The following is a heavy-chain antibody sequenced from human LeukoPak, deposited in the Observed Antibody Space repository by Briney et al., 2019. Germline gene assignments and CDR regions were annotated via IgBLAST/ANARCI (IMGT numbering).Heavy chain of an antibody. CDR1: GFTFSNNW. D-gene: IGHD3-10*01. J-gene: IGHJ4*02. CDR3: ARRATYYYGSGSYPYFDY. Sequence: TGGSLRLSCAASGFTFSNNWMSWVRQAPGRGLECVANIKKDGSEKFYINSVKGRFTISRDNAKNSLYLQMNSLRAEDTAVYYCARRATYYYGSGSYPYFDYWGQGTLVTVSS. CDR2: IKKDGSEK. V-gene: IGHV3-7*01.